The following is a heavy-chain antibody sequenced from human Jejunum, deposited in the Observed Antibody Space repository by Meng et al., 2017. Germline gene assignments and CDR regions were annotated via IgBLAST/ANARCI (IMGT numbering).Heavy chain of an antibody. CDR2: IYHSGTT. D-gene: IGHD3-22*01. Sequence: LNVQGPGLLRRSGTVDLTWTGSVHSTLDGWGWARGPPEMGLEWIGDIYHSGTTNYNPSRQSRVTISVDKSENHFSLKLRSVTAADTAVYYFARVQGDFYDNDAYYSYFAYWGPGALVTVSS. CDR1: VHSTLDG. V-gene: IGHV4-4*02. J-gene: IGHJ4*02. CDR3: ARVQGDFYDNDAYYSYFAY.